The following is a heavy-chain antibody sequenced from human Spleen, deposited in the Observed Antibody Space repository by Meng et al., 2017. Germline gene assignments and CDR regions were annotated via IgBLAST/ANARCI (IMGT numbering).Heavy chain of an antibody. CDR3: ARDADWVIFDH. J-gene: IGHJ4*02. V-gene: IGHV3-23*01. D-gene: IGHD3-9*01. CDR1: GFTFTSYA. Sequence: GESLKISCTASGFTFTSYAMNWVRQAPGKGLEWVSGISGSGGSTNYADSVEGRFTISRDNAKNTVYLQMNSPRAEDTAVYYCARDADWVIFDHWGQGALVTVSS. CDR2: ISGSGGST.